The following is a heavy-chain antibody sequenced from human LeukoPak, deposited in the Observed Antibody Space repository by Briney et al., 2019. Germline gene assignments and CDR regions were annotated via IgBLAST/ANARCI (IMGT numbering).Heavy chain of an antibody. J-gene: IGHJ4*02. CDR2: IRSKAYGGTT. CDR3: TRGELNYDILTGYHDY. CDR1: GFTFGDYA. D-gene: IGHD3-9*01. V-gene: IGHV3-49*03. Sequence: QPGRSLRLSCTASGFTFGDYAMSWFRQAPGKGLEWVGFIRSKAYGGTTEYAASVKGRFTISRDDSKSIAYLQMNSLKTEDTAVYYCTRGELNYDILTGYHDYWGQGTLVTVSS.